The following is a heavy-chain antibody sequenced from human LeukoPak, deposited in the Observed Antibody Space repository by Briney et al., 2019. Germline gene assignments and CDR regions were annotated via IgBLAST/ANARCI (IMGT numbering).Heavy chain of an antibody. CDR1: GFSFRPYW. Sequence: GGSLRLSCAASGFSFRPYWMHWVRQAPGKGLVWVSRINGDGSSTTYADSVKGRFTISRDNVKNTLYLQMNSLRAEDTAVYFCARDSRHGMDVWGQGTTVTVSS. J-gene: IGHJ6*02. CDR3: ARDSRHGMDV. CDR2: INGDGSST. V-gene: IGHV3-74*01.